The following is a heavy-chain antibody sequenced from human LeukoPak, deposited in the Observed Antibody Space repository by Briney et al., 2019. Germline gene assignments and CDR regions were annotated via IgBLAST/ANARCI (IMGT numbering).Heavy chain of an antibody. CDR1: GGSISSYS. CDR2: IYTSGST. Sequence: PPETLSLTCTVSGGSISSYSWSWVRQPAGKGLEWIGRIYTSGSTNYNPSLRSRATMSVDTPKDQFSLRLSSVTAAATAVYYCARDADCGDFDYWGQGAPVTGSS. V-gene: IGHV4-4*07. CDR3: ARDADCGDFDY. J-gene: IGHJ4*01. D-gene: IGHD4-17*01.